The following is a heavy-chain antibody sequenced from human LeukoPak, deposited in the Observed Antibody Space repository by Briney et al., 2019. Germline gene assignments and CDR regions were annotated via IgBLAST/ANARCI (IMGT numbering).Heavy chain of an antibody. J-gene: IGHJ4*02. CDR3: ARELHGDRDDY. CDR2: IRATDGKT. Sequence: VTVSCKASGFVFTSYGFSWVRLAPAQGREWMGWIRATDGKTLYSENHQGRGTMSTDTVKSTAYMEFRSLRSDGKAVYYWARELHGDRDDYWGQGALVTVSS. CDR1: GFVFTSYG. V-gene: IGHV1-18*01. D-gene: IGHD2-21*01.